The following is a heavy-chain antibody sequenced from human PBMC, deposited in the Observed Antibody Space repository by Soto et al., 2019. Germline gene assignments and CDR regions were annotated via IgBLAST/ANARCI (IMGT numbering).Heavy chain of an antibody. V-gene: IGHV3-48*03. CDR1: GFTFSSYE. D-gene: IGHD3-9*01. J-gene: IGHJ6*02. CDR2: ISSSGGTI. Sequence: GGSLRLSCAASGFTFSSYEMNWVRQAPGKGLERVSYISSSGGTIYYADSVKGRFTISRDNAKNSLFLQMNSLRAEDTAVYYCAREARGYDILTGYPSRYGLDVWGQGTTVTVS. CDR3: AREARGYDILTGYPSRYGLDV.